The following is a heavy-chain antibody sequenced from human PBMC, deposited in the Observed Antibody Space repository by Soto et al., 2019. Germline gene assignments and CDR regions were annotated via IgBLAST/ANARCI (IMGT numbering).Heavy chain of an antibody. J-gene: IGHJ6*02. CDR1: GYSFTSYW. Sequence: GGSLQISCKGSGYSFTSYWIGWVRQMPGKGLEWMGIIYPGDSDTRHSPSFQGQVTISADKSISTAYLQWSSLKASDTAMYYCASGSSSEYYYSGMDVWGQGTTVTVXS. V-gene: IGHV5-51*01. CDR2: IYPGDSDT. D-gene: IGHD6-6*01. CDR3: ASGSSSEYYYSGMDV.